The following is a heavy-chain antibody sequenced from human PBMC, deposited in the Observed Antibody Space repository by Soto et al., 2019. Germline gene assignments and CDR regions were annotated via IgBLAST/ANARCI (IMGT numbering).Heavy chain of an antibody. D-gene: IGHD1-1*01. J-gene: IGHJ4*02. CDR1: GYTFSNYG. Sequence: QVQLVQSGAEVKKPGASVKVSCKASGYTFSNYGITWVRRAPGQRIEWMGWISASKGNTNYAQKFQGRVTMTTDTSTNTFYMELRSLRSDDTAIYYCASRSGQLPYYFDYWGQGTLVTVSS. V-gene: IGHV1-18*01. CDR3: ASRSGQLPYYFDY. CDR2: ISASKGNT.